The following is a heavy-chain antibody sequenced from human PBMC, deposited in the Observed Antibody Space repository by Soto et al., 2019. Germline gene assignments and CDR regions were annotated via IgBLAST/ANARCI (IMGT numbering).Heavy chain of an antibody. Sequence: LSLTCAVADGSSSSGNWWSLIRQPPGKGLEWIGEIYHSGSTNYNPSLKSRVTISVDKSKTQFSLRLSSVTAADTAVYYCARVISHMAPSAYRGHGTPVPVSS. J-gene: IGHJ4*01. CDR1: DGSSSSGNW. V-gene: IGHV4-4*02. CDR2: IYHSGST. D-gene: IGHD2-21*01. CDR3: ARVISHMAPSAY.